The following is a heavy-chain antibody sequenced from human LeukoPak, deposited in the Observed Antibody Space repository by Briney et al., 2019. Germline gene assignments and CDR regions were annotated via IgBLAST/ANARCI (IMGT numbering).Heavy chain of an antibody. CDR1: GFTFSSYS. V-gene: IGHV3-21*01. CDR3: ARGWSGYSYGYDY. D-gene: IGHD5-18*01. J-gene: IGHJ4*02. Sequence: GGSLRLSCAASGFTFSSYSMNWVRQAPGKGLEWVSSISSSSSYIYYADSVKGRFTISRDNAKNSLYLQMNSLRAEDTAEYYCARGWSGYSYGYDYWGQGTLVTVSS. CDR2: ISSSSSYI.